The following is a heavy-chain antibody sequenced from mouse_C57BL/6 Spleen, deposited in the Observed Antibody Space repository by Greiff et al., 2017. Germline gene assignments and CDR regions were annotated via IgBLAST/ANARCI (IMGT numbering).Heavy chain of an antibody. D-gene: IGHD6-1*01. CDR1: GYTFTDYN. CDR3: GRNSLLYGYFDV. V-gene: IGHV1-18*01. Sequence: EVQLQQSGPELVKPGASVKIPCKASGYTFTDYNMDWVKQSHGKSLEWIGDINPNNGGTNYNQKFQGKATLTVDKSSSTAYLELRSLTSEDTAVYYCGRNSLLYGYFDVWGTGTTVTVSS. J-gene: IGHJ1*03. CDR2: INPNNGGT.